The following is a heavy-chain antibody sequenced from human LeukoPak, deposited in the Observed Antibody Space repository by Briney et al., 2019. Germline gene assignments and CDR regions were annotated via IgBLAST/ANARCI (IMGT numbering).Heavy chain of an antibody. CDR2: TYYRSKWYT. V-gene: IGHV6-1*01. J-gene: IGHJ5*02. CDR3: ARISIAAAGP. CDR1: GDSVSSNSAA. D-gene: IGHD6-13*01. Sequence: SQTLSLTCAISGDSVSSNSAAWSWTRQSPSRGLEWLGRTYYRSKWYTDYAVSVKSRITINPDTSKNQFSLQLNSVTPEDTAVYYCARISIAAAGPWGQGTLVTVSS.